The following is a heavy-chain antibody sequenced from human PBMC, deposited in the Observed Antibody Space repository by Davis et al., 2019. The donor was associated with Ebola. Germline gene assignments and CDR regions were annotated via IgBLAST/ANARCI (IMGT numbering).Heavy chain of an antibody. V-gene: IGHV3-74*01. CDR2: INSDGSST. D-gene: IGHD5-18*01. CDR3: ARGYAEDHFDY. J-gene: IGHJ4*02. CDR1: GFPFSRYL. Sequence: GESPKTPRAASGFPFSRYLMHWVRQAPGKGLVWVSRINSDGSSTSYADSVKGRFTVSRDNAKNTLYLQMNSLRAEDTAVYYCARGYAEDHFDYWGQGTLVTVSS.